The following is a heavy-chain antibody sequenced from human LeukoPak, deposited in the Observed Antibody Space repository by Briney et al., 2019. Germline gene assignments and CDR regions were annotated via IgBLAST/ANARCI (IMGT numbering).Heavy chain of an antibody. V-gene: IGHV4-59*01. D-gene: IGHD5-18*01. Sequence: SGTLSLTCTVSGGSISNYYWSWIRQPPGKGLEWIGYTYYSGTTNYNLSLRSRVTISVDTSTNQFSLKLSSVTPADTAVYYCVRGSGYTYYYFDFWGEGILVTASA. CDR3: VRGSGYTYYYFDF. CDR2: TYYSGTT. J-gene: IGHJ4*02. CDR1: GGSISNYY.